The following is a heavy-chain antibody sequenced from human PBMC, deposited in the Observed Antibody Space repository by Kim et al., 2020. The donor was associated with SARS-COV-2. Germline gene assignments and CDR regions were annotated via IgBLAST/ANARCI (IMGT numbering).Heavy chain of an antibody. D-gene: IGHD2-2*01. CDR1: GYTFTSYA. CDR3: ARDPGICSSTSCYLDGMDV. V-gene: IGHV1-3*01. Sequence: ASVKVSCKASGYTFTSYAMHWVRQAPGQRLEWMGWINAGNGNTKYSQKFQGRVTITRDTSASTAYMELSSLRSEDTAVYYCARDPGICSSTSCYLDGMDVWGQGTTVTVSS. CDR2: INAGNGNT. J-gene: IGHJ6*02.